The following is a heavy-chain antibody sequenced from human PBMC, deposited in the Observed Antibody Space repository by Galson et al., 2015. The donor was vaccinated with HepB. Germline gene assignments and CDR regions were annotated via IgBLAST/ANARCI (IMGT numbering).Heavy chain of an antibody. D-gene: IGHD3-22*01. J-gene: IGHJ3*02. CDR1: GFTFSDYQ. CDR2: ISTSGNII. V-gene: IGHV3-11*01. Sequence: SLRLSCAASGFTFSDYQMNWIRQAPGKGLEWVSYISTSGNIIYYADSVKGRFTIARDNAKNSLYLQMNRLRAEDTAVYYCAREAILYDSSGLDPFDIWGQGTMVTVSS. CDR3: AREAILYDSSGLDPFDI.